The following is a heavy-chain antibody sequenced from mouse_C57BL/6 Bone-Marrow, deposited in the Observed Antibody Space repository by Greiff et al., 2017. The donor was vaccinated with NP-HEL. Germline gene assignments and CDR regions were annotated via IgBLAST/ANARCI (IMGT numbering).Heavy chain of an antibody. CDR1: GFTFSSYA. J-gene: IGHJ4*01. Sequence: EVKLMESGGGLVKPGGSLKLSCAASGFTFSSYAMSWVRQTPEKRLEWVATISDGGSYTYYPDNVKGRVTISRDNAKNTLYLQMSHLKSEDTAMYYCARGPYYYAMDYGGQGTSVTVSS. CDR3: ARGPYYYAMDY. CDR2: ISDGGSYT. V-gene: IGHV5-4*03.